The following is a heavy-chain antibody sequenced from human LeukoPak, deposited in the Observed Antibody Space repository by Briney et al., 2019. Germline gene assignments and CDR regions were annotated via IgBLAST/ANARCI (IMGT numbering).Heavy chain of an antibody. CDR3: ARDPGYCSGSTCYSAPRFDY. CDR1: GGSISTYY. Sequence: SETLSLTCTVSGGSISTYYWTWIRQPPGKGLEWIGYNYYSGSTNYNPSLKSRVTISLDTSKNQFSLKLSSVTAADTAVYYCARDPGYCSGSTCYSAPRFDYWGQGALVTVSS. J-gene: IGHJ4*02. D-gene: IGHD2-15*01. V-gene: IGHV4-59*01. CDR2: NYYSGST.